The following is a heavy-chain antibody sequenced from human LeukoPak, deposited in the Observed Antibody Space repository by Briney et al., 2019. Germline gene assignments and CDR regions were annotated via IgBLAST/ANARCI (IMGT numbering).Heavy chain of an antibody. Sequence: GASVKVSCKASGYTFTSYAMNWVRQAPGQGLEWMGWINPNSGGTNYAQKFQGWVTMTRDTSISTAYMELSRLTSADTAVYYCARDTPTTGIAVPGYDYWGQGTLVTVSS. D-gene: IGHD6-19*01. CDR3: ARDTPTTGIAVPGYDY. CDR2: INPNSGGT. CDR1: GYTFTSYA. V-gene: IGHV1-2*04. J-gene: IGHJ4*02.